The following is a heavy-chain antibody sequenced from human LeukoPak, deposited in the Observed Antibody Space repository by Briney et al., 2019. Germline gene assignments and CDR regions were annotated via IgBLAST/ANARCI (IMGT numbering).Heavy chain of an antibody. CDR1: GGSISSYY. D-gene: IGHD2-2*01. J-gene: IGHJ5*02. CDR3: AGVTYCSSTSCGFVP. Sequence: SETLSLTCTVSGGSISSYYWSWIRQPPGKGLEWIGYIYYSGSTNYNPSLKSRVTISVDTSKNQFSLKLSSVTAADTAVYYCAGVTYCSSTSCGFVPWGQGTLVTVSS. CDR2: IYYSGST. V-gene: IGHV4-59*01.